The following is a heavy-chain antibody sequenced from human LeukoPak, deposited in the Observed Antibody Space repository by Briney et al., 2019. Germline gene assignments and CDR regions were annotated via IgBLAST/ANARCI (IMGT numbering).Heavy chain of an antibody. CDR2: ISAYNGDT. J-gene: IGHJ4*02. D-gene: IGHD3-9*01. V-gene: IGHV1-18*01. CDR1: GYIFSSYG. CDR3: ARDSYDFLTGRYSGSGGDY. Sequence: GASVTVSCKTSGYIFSSYGINWVRQAPGQGLEWVGWISAYNGDTKYAQKLQGRVTMTTDTSTRTVYMELRTLRSDDTAVYYCARDSYDFLTGRYSGSGGDYWGQGTLVTVSS.